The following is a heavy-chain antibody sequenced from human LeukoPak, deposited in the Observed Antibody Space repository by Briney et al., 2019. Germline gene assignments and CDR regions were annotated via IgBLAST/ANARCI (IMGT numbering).Heavy chain of an antibody. CDR2: ISYDGSNK. V-gene: IGHV3-30-3*02. D-gene: IGHD5-12*01. CDR1: GFTFSSYA. Sequence: GGSLRLSCAASGFTFSSYAMHWVRQAPGKGLEWVAVISYDGSNKYYADSVKGRFTISRDNSKNTLYLQMNSLRAEDTAVYYCASGIVATTTDYWGQGTLVTVSS. J-gene: IGHJ4*02. CDR3: ASGIVATTTDY.